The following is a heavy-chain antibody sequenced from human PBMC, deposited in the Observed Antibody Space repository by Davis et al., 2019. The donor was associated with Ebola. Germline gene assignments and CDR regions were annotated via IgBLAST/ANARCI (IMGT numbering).Heavy chain of an antibody. V-gene: IGHV3-30*01. J-gene: IGHJ6*02. Sequence: YYADSVKGRFTISRDNSKNTLYLQMNSLRAEDTAVYYCARHTVMDVWGQGTTVTVSS. CDR3: ARHTVMDV.